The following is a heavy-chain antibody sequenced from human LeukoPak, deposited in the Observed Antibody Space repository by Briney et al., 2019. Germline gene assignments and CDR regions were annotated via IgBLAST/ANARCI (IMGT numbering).Heavy chain of an antibody. Sequence: PGGSLRLSCEASGFTFSNYWMAWVRQAPGKGLEWVSSISSSSSYIHYADSVKGRFTISRDNAQNSLYLQMNSLRVEDTAVYYCLGAFDFWGQGTMVTVSS. CDR2: ISSSSSYI. V-gene: IGHV3-21*01. CDR1: GFTFSNYW. CDR3: LGAFDF. J-gene: IGHJ3*01.